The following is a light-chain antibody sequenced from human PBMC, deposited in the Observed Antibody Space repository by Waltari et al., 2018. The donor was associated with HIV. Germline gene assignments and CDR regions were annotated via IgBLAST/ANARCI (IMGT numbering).Light chain of an antibody. CDR3: AAWNDNLSGVV. V-gene: IGLV1-47*01. Sequence: QSVLSQPPSASGTPGQRVTISCSGSSSNIGRFYVYWYRQVPGTTPQLLIYRNNQRPSGVPDRLSGSKSGTSASLAISGLRSEDEAYYYCAAWNDNLSGVVFGGGTELTVL. CDR1: SSNIGRFY. CDR2: RNN. J-gene: IGLJ2*01.